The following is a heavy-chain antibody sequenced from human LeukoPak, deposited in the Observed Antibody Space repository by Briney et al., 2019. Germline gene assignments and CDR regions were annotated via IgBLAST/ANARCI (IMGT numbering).Heavy chain of an antibody. CDR3: ARDWGGRFDP. CDR2: IYYSGST. J-gene: IGHJ5*02. V-gene: IGHV4-31*03. D-gene: IGHD3-10*01. CDR1: GGSISSGGYY. Sequence: SETLSLTCTVSGGSISSGGYYWSWVRQHPGKGLEWIGYIYYSGSTYYNPSLKSRVTISVDTSKNQFSLKLSSVTAADTAVYYCARDWGGRFDPWGQGTLVTVSS.